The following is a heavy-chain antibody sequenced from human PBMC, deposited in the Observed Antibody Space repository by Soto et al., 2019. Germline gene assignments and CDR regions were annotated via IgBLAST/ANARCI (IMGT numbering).Heavy chain of an antibody. CDR2: IKADGSEK. Sequence: GGSLRLSCAASGFTIINYWMTWVRQAPGKGLEWVANIKADGSEKYYVDSVKGRFTISRDNAKNSLYLQMNSLRAEDTAVYYCASGSGWIFDYWGQGTLVTVSP. D-gene: IGHD6-19*01. CDR1: GFTIINYW. J-gene: IGHJ4*02. CDR3: ASGSGWIFDY. V-gene: IGHV3-7*01.